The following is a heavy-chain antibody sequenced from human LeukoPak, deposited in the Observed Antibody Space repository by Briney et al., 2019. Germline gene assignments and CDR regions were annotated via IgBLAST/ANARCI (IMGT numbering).Heavy chain of an antibody. CDR2: ISGSGGST. Sequence: GGSLRLSCAASGFTFSSYAMSWVRQAPGKGLEWVSAISGSGGSTYYADSVKGRFTISRDNSKNTLYLQMNSLRAEDTVVYYCAKDFYPTYDSSLYLFDYWGQGTLVTVSS. CDR1: GFTFSSYA. V-gene: IGHV3-23*01. CDR3: AKDFYPTYDSSLYLFDY. J-gene: IGHJ4*02. D-gene: IGHD3-22*01.